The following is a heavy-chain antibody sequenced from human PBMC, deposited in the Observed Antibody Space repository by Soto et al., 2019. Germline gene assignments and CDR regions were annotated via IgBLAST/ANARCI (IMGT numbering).Heavy chain of an antibody. CDR1: GGSVSSGSYY. V-gene: IGHV4-61*01. J-gene: IGHJ4*02. D-gene: IGHD3-3*01. CDR2: IYYSGNT. Sequence: QVRLQESGPGLVKPSETLSLTCTVSGGSVSSGSYYWSWIRQPPGKGLEWIGYIYYSGNTNYNPSLKSRVTISVDTSKNQFSLKLSSVTAADTAVYYCARCVRDEFFPDYWGQGTLVTVSS. CDR3: ARCVRDEFFPDY.